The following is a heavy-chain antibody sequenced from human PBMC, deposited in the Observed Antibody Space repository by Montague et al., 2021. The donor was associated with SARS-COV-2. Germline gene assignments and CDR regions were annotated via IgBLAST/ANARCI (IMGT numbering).Heavy chain of an antibody. CDR3: ARSLSGSYWGAFDI. CDR2: ISYDGSNK. D-gene: IGHD1-26*01. Sequence: SLRLSCAASGFTFSSYAMHWVRQAPGKGLEWVAVISYDGSNKYYVDSVKGRFTISRDNSKNTLYLQMNSLRAEDTAVYYCARSLSGSYWGAFDIWGQGTMVTVSS. J-gene: IGHJ3*02. V-gene: IGHV3-30*04. CDR1: GFTFSSYA.